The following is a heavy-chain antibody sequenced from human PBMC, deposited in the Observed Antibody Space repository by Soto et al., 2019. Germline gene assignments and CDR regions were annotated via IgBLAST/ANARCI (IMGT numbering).Heavy chain of an antibody. CDR2: IYYSGST. V-gene: IGHV4-59*08. D-gene: IGHD6-19*01. Sequence: SETLSLTCTVSGGSISSYYWSWIRQPPGKGLEWIGYIYYSGSTNYNPSLKSRVTISVDTSKNQFSLKLSSVTAADTAVYYCARLEQWLSYFDYWGQGTLVTVSS. CDR1: GGSISSYY. CDR3: ARLEQWLSYFDY. J-gene: IGHJ4*02.